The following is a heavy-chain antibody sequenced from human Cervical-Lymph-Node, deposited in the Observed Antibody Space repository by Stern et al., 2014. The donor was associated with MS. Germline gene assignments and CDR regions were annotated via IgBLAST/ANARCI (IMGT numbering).Heavy chain of an antibody. D-gene: IGHD6-13*01. J-gene: IGHJ4*02. Sequence: VQLVESGGGVVQPGRSLRLSCAASGFSFRNYGMHWVRQAPGKGLGWVGVTWYDGSEMFYADSVKGRFTISRDNSKNTLYLQMNSLRPEDTAVYYCARDVSSSWPAATAHFDSWGQGTLVTVPS. CDR1: GFSFRNYG. CDR2: TWYDGSEM. V-gene: IGHV3-33*01. CDR3: ARDVSSSWPAATAHFDS.